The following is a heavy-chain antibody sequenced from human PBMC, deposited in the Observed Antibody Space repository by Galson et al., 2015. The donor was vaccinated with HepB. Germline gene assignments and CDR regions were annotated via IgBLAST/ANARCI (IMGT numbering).Heavy chain of an antibody. CDR1: GGSISSSSYY. D-gene: IGHD6-19*01. J-gene: IGHJ4*02. CDR2: IYYSGST. CDR3: ARGVEQWLRPPPDY. V-gene: IGHV4-39*07. Sequence: ETLSLTCTVSGGSISSSSYYWGWIRQPPGKGLEWIGSIYYSGSTYYNPSLKSRVTISVDTSKNQFSLKLSSVTAADTAVYYCARGVEQWLRPPPDYWGQGTLVTVSS.